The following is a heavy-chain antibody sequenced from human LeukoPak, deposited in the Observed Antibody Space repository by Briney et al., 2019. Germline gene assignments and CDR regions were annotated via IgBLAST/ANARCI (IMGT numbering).Heavy chain of an antibody. CDR2: MSGGGAIT. V-gene: IGHV3-23*01. CDR1: GFIFNVYA. Sequence: GGSLRLSCAASGFIFNVYAMSWVRQAPGKGLEWLSDMSGGGAITCYADSVKGRFTISRDNSKNTLHLQMNSLRVDDTAVYYCAKRGVSGWYYFDFWGQGTLVAVSS. CDR3: AKRGVSGWYYFDF. D-gene: IGHD6-19*01. J-gene: IGHJ4*02.